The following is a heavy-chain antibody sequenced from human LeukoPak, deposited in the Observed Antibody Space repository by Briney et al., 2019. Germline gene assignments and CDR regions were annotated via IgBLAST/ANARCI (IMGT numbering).Heavy chain of an antibody. J-gene: IGHJ4*02. CDR1: GGSISSSNYY. V-gene: IGHV4-39*07. Sequence: SETLSLTCTVSGGSISSSNYYWGWIRQPPGKGLEWIGSIYYSGSTYYNPSLKSRVTISVDTSKNQFSLKLSSVTAADTAVYYCATHYDILTGYYKGMESNYWGQGTLVTVSS. D-gene: IGHD3-9*01. CDR2: IYYSGST. CDR3: ATHYDILTGYYKGMESNY.